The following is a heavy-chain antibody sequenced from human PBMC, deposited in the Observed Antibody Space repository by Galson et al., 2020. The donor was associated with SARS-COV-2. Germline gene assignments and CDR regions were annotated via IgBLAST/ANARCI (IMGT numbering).Heavy chain of an antibody. CDR2: INHSGST. CDR1: GGSFSNNY. V-gene: IGHV4-34*01. D-gene: IGHD2-8*01. Sequence: SETLSLTCGVYGGSFSNNYWSWIRQSPGKGLEWIGEINHSGSTNYSPSLESRLSMSIDTSKNQFYLKLTSVTAADTAMYYCARDSNNCPDGVCYSTGLESWGQGTLVTVSS. CDR3: ARDSNNCPDGVCYSTGLES. J-gene: IGHJ4*02.